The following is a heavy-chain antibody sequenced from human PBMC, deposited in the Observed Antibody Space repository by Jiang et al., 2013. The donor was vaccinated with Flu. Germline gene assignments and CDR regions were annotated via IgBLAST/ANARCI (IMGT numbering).Heavy chain of an antibody. V-gene: IGHV3-9*01. CDR2: ISWNSGSI. Sequence: VQLVESGGGLVQPGRSLRLSCAASGFTFDDYAMHWVRQAPGKGLEWVSGISWNSGSIGYADSVKGRFTISRDNAKNSLYLQMTSLRAEDTALYYCTKDKGGSGSYSMGYYYGMDAWGQGTTVTVSS. D-gene: IGHD3-10*01. J-gene: IGHJ6*02. CDR3: TKDKGGSGSYSMGYYYGMDA. CDR1: GFTFDDYA.